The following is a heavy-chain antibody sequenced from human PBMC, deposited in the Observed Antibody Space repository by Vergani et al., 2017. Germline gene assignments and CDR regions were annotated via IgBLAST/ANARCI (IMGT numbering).Heavy chain of an antibody. J-gene: IGHJ6*02. V-gene: IGHV1-69*06. CDR1: GGTFSSYA. CDR2: IIPIVGTA. CDR3: ARDPPQCRSYPHLYSLYYSYGMDV. Sequence: QVQLVQSGAEVKKPGSSVKVSCKASGGTFSSYAISWVRQAPGQGLEWMGVIIPIVGTANYAQRFQGRVTITADNSTSTAYMDLSSLRTEDTAVYYCARDPPQCRSYPHLYSLYYSYGMDVWGQGTAVTVS. D-gene: IGHD3-16*01.